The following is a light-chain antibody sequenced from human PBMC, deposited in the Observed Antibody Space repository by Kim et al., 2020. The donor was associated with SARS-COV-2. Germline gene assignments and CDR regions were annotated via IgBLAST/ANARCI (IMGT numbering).Light chain of an antibody. CDR2: DAS. CDR3: QQHSDWPLT. V-gene: IGKV3-11*01. J-gene: IGKJ4*01. CDR1: QSVGNY. Sequence: LSPGESATLTCWATQSVGNYLAWYQQKPGQAPRLLIYDASNRATGIPARFSGSGSGTDFTLTISSLEPEDFAVYYCQQHSDWPLTFAGGTKVDIK.